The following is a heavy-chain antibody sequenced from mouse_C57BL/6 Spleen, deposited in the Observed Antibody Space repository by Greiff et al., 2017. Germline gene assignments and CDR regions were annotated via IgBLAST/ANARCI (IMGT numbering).Heavy chain of an antibody. CDR2: IHPSDSAT. D-gene: IGHD1-1*01. V-gene: IGHV1-74*01. CDR1: GYTFTSYW. J-gene: IGHJ1*03. Sequence: QVQLQQPGAELVKPGASVKVSCKASGYTFTSYWMHWVKQRPGQGLEWIGRIHPSDSATNYNQKFKGKATLTVDKSSSTAYMQLSSLTSEDSAVYYCAIEGSVVAWYFDVWGTGTTVTVSS. CDR3: AIEGSVVAWYFDV.